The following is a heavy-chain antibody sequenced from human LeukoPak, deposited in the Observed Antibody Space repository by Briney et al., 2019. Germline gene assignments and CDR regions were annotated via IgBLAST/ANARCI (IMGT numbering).Heavy chain of an antibody. J-gene: IGHJ4*02. CDR1: GFTFSSYS. CDR2: ISSSSSYI. D-gene: IGHD4-23*01. Sequence: PGGSLRLSCAASGFTFSSYSMNWVRQAPGKGLEWVSSISSSSSYIYYADSVKGRFTISRDKANNSLHLQMNSLRAKDPAVYYCARAVVAPSPPFDYWAQGTLVTVP. V-gene: IGHV3-21*01. CDR3: ARAVVAPSPPFDY.